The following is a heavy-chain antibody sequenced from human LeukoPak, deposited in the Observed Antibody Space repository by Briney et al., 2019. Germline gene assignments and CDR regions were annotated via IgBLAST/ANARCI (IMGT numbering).Heavy chain of an antibody. CDR2: ISGSGGSGST. CDR3: GGGSCSGGSCWDY. J-gene: IGHJ4*02. CDR1: GFTVSTHW. D-gene: IGHD2-15*01. V-gene: IGHV3-23*01. Sequence: PGGSLRLSCAASGFTVSTHWMSWVRQAPGKGLEWVSTISGSGGSGSTYYADSVKGRFTISRDNSKNTLYLQMNSLRAEDTAVYYCGGGSCSGGSCWDYWGQGTLVTVSS.